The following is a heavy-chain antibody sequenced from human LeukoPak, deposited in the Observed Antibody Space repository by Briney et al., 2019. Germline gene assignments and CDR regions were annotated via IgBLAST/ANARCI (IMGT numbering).Heavy chain of an antibody. D-gene: IGHD3-10*01. J-gene: IGHJ4*02. V-gene: IGHV3-53*01. CDR2: IYSGGGT. Sequence: GGSLRLSCAASGFTVSSNYMSWVRQAPGKGLEWVSVIYSGGGTYYADSVRGRFTISRDKSKNTLDLQMNSLRAEDTAVYYCARVIRGGVDYWGQGTLVTVSS. CDR3: ARVIRGGVDY. CDR1: GFTVSSNY.